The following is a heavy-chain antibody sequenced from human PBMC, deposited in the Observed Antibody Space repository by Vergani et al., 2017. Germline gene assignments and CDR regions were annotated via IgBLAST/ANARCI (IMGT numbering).Heavy chain of an antibody. CDR1: GGSISSHY. CDR3: ASARKNTAALFDY. Sequence: QVQLQESGPGLVKPSETLSLTCTVSGGSISSHYWSWIRQPPGKGLEWIGYIYYSGSTNYNPSLKSRVTISVDTSKNQFSLKLSSVTAADTAVYYCASARKNTAALFDYWGQGTLVTVSS. CDR2: IYYSGST. V-gene: IGHV4-59*11. D-gene: IGHD5-18*01. J-gene: IGHJ4*02.